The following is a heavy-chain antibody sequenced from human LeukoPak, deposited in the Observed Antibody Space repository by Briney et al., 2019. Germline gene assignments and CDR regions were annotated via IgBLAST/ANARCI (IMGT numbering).Heavy chain of an antibody. V-gene: IGHV4-59*01. J-gene: IGHJ4*02. Sequence: SETLSLTCTVSGGSISSYYWSWIRQPPGKGLEWIGYIYYSGSTNYDPSLKSRVTISVDTSKNQFSLKLSSVTAADTAVYYCAREENSSFDYWGQGTLVSVSS. D-gene: IGHD4-23*01. CDR2: IYYSGST. CDR1: GGSISSYY. CDR3: AREENSSFDY.